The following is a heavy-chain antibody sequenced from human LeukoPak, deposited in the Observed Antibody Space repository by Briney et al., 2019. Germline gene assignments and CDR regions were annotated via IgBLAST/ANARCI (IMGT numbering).Heavy chain of an antibody. D-gene: IGHD6-19*01. Sequence: PGGSLRLSCAASGFTFSSYGMHWVRQAPGKGLEWVAVISYDGSNKYYADSVKGRFTISRDNSKNTLCLQMNSLRAEDTAVYYCAKVASSSGWYFDYWGQGTLVTVSS. CDR3: AKVASSSGWYFDY. CDR2: ISYDGSNK. V-gene: IGHV3-30*18. CDR1: GFTFSSYG. J-gene: IGHJ4*02.